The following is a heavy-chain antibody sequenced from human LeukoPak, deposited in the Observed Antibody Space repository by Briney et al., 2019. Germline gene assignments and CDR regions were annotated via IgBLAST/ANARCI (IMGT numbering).Heavy chain of an antibody. J-gene: IGHJ4*02. Sequence: SQTLSLTCTVSGGSISSGDYYWSWIRQPPGTGLEWIGYIYYSGSTYYNPSLKSRVTISVDTSKNQFSLKLSSMTAADTAVYYCARARASPCTNGVCYTRYYFDYWGQGTLVTVSS. D-gene: IGHD2-8*01. CDR1: GGSISSGDYY. CDR2: IYYSGST. V-gene: IGHV4-30-4*01. CDR3: ARARASPCTNGVCYTRYYFDY.